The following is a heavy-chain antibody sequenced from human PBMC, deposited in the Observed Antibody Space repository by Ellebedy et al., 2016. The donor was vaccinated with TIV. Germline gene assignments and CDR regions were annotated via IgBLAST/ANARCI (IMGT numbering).Heavy chain of an antibody. D-gene: IGHD6-13*01. Sequence: AASVKVSCKASGGTFSSYAISWVRQAPGQGLEWMGGIIPIFGTANYAQKFQGRVTITADESTSTAYMELSSLRSEDTAVYYCASYIAAAGAGTWFDPWGQGTLVTVSS. CDR3: ASYIAAAGAGTWFDP. V-gene: IGHV1-69*13. J-gene: IGHJ5*02. CDR1: GGTFSSYA. CDR2: IIPIFGTA.